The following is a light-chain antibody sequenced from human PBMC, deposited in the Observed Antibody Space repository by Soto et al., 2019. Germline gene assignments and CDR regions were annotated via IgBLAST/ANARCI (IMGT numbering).Light chain of an antibody. CDR2: DAY. CDR1: QSVSSN. V-gene: IGKV3-15*01. J-gene: IGKJ2*01. CDR3: QQYNNWPYT. Sequence: EIVMTQSPVTLSVSPGERATLSCRASQSVSSNLAWYQQKPGQAPRLLIYDAYTRATDIPARFSGSGSGTDLTLTISSLQSEDFAVYYCQQYNNWPYTFGQGTKLEIK.